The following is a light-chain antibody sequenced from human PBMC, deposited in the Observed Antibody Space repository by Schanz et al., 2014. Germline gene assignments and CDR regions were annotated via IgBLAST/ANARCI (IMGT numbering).Light chain of an antibody. CDR1: SSDVGYYDF. Sequence: QSALTQPASVSGSPGQSITISCTGTSSDVGYYDFVSWFQLHPGKAPKLIIYDVTNRPSGVSNRFSGSKSGNTASLTISGLQAEDEADYFCTSYTXXSVLFGGGTXLTVL. J-gene: IGLJ3*02. CDR3: TSYTXXSVL. CDR2: DVT. V-gene: IGLV2-14*03.